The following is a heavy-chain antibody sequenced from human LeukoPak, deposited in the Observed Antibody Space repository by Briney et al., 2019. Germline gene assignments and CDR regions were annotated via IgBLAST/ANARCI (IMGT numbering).Heavy chain of an antibody. D-gene: IGHD3-16*01. V-gene: IGHV3-30*02. CDR2: IRYDGSHQ. CDR1: GFTFSAYG. Sequence: GGSLRLSCEASGFTFSAYGMHWVRQPPGKGLEWVAFIRYDGSHQYNADSVKGRFTISRDNAKNTLYVEMNSLTFEDTAVYYCAKDRGGSHFDYWGQGTLVTVSS. J-gene: IGHJ4*02. CDR3: AKDRGGSHFDY.